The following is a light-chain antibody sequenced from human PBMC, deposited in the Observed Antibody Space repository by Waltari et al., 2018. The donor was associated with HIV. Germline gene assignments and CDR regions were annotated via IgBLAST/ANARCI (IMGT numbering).Light chain of an antibody. CDR3: GTWDDSLASWV. J-gene: IGLJ3*02. CDR2: ENN. Sequence: QSVLTQPPSVSAAPGQKGTIPRSGSSPTTGKHYGSWYQQLPGTAPKVLTYENNNRPSGGPDRFSGSKSGTSATLDITGLQTGDEADYFCGTWDDSLASWVFGGGTKLTVL. CDR1: SPTTGKHY. V-gene: IGLV1-51*02.